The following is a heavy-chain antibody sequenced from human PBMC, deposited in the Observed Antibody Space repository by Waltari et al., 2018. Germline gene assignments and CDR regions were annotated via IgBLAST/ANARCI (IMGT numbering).Heavy chain of an antibody. CDR2: INHSGST. CDR3: ARRPPGWGSGWFSY. V-gene: IGHV4-34*01. CDR1: GGSFSGYY. J-gene: IGHJ4*02. Sequence: QVQLQQWGAGLLKPSETLSLTCAVYGGSFSGYYWSWIRQPPGKGLEWIGEINHSGSTNYKPSLKSRVTRSVDTSKNQFSLKLSSVTAADTAVYYCARRPPGWGSGWFSYWGQGTLVTVAS. D-gene: IGHD6-19*01.